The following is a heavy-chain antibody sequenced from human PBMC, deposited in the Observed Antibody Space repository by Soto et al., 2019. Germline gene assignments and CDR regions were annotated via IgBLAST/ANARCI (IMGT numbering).Heavy chain of an antibody. J-gene: IGHJ6*02. Sequence: QVQLVQSGAEVKKPGASVKVSCKASGGTFSSYAISWVRQAPGQGLEWMGWIIRICGTANYAQKFQGRVTVTADESTSTAYMELSSLRSEDTAVYYCARGPRGSGSYGKYYYCGMDVWGQGTTVTVSS. CDR1: GGTFSSYA. CDR2: IIRICGTA. V-gene: IGHV1-69*01. CDR3: ARGPRGSGSYGKYYYCGMDV. D-gene: IGHD1-26*01.